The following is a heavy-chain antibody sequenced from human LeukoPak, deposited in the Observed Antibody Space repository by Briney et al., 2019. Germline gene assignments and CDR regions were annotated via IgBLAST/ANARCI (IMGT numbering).Heavy chain of an antibody. J-gene: IGHJ5*02. D-gene: IGHD2-15*01. Sequence: GGSLRLSCTASGFTFSDYGMHWIRQAPGKGLEWLAVMWLDGSNKFYADSVKGRFTISRDDSQNTLYLEMNSLRSEDTALYYCAREQSTPSRSNWFDPWGQGTLVTVSS. CDR3: AREQSTPSRSNWFDP. V-gene: IGHV3-33*01. CDR2: MWLDGSNK. CDR1: GFTFSDYG.